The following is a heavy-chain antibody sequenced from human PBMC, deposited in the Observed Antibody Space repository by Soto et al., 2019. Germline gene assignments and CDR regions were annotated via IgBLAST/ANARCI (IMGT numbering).Heavy chain of an antibody. J-gene: IGHJ4*02. CDR3: AKDSGYDSTD. Sequence: EVQLLESGGGLVQPGGSLRLSCAASGFTFSTYGMSWVRQAPGKGLEWISGLSASGGSTYAASVKGRFTISRDNSKNTLYLQMNSLRVEDTAIYYCAKDSGYDSTDWGQGTLVTVSS. CDR1: GFTFSTYG. CDR2: LSASGGST. D-gene: IGHD3-22*01. V-gene: IGHV3-23*01.